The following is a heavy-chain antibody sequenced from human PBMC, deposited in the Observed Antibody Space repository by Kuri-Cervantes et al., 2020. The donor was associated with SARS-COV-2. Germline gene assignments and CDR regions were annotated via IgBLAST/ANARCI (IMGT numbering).Heavy chain of an antibody. V-gene: IGHV3-23*01. CDR1: AFSLSNYA. Sequence: GGSLRLSCAADAFSLSNYAINWVRQAPGKGLEWVTEISGNGDTTFYADSVKGRFTVSRDNPKNTLYLQMSNLRTEDTAVYYCAARRWLGVPIAPVELYIHVWGQGTLVTVSS. CDR2: ISGNGDTT. J-gene: IGHJ1*01. D-gene: IGHD6-19*01. CDR3: AARRWLGVPIAPVELYIHV.